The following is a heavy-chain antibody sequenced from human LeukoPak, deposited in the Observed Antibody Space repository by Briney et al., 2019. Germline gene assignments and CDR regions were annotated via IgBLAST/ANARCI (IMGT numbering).Heavy chain of an antibody. D-gene: IGHD5-18*01. CDR1: GFTFSSYG. J-gene: IGHJ4*02. Sequence: GGPLRLSCAASGFTFSSYGMHWVRQAPGKGLEWVAVIWNDGSNKYYVDSVKGRFTISRDNSKSTLYLQMNSLRAEDTAVYYCARSSGYSYGNLDYWGQGTLVTVSS. CDR3: ARSSGYSYGNLDY. CDR2: IWNDGSNK. V-gene: IGHV3-33*01.